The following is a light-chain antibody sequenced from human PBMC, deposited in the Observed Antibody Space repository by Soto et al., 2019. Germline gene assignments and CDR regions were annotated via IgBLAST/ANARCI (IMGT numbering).Light chain of an antibody. J-gene: IGKJ2*01. CDR2: AIS. V-gene: IGKV1-39*01. CDR1: QSITNY. Sequence: DIQMTQSPSSLSASVGDRVTITCRASQSITNYLNWYQQKPGKAPKLLMYAISTLQSGVPSRFGGSGSGTQFSLTTSSLQPDDFATYYCQQIYSTPYTFGQGTKVDIK. CDR3: QQIYSTPYT.